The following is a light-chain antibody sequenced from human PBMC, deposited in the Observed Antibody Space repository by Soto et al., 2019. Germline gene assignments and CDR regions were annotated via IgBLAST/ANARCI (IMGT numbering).Light chain of an antibody. J-gene: IGLJ1*01. V-gene: IGLV2-8*01. CDR1: SSDVGGYNY. CDR3: SSYAGSNSSYV. CDR2: EVS. Sequence: QSALTQPPSASGSPGQSVTISCTGTSSDVGGYNYVSWYQQYPGKAPKLMIYEVSKRPSGVPDRFSGSKSGNTASLTVSGLQAEDEADYYCSSYAGSNSSYVFGTGTKLTVL.